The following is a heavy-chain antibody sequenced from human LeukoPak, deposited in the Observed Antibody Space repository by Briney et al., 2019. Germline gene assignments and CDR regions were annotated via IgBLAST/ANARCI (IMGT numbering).Heavy chain of an antibody. J-gene: IGHJ4*02. CDR2: IYYRGST. D-gene: IGHD2-15*01. V-gene: IGHV4-59*01. Sequence: SETLSLTCTVSGGSISSYYWSWIRQPPGKGLEWIGYIYYRGSTNYNPPLKSRLTISVDTSKNQFSLKLSSVTAADTAVYYCAREGGSPGYFDYWGQGTLVTVSS. CDR1: GGSISSYY. CDR3: AREGGSPGYFDY.